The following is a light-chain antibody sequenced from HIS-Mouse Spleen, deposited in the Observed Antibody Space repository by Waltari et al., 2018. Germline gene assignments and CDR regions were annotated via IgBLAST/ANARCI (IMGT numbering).Light chain of an antibody. J-gene: IGKJ4*01. CDR3: QQRSTALT. CDR1: QSVSSY. Sequence: EIVLTQSPATLSLSPGERATLPCRASQSVSSYLAWYQQKPGQAPRLLIYDASNRATGIPARFSGSGSGTDFTLTISSLGPEDFAVYYCQQRSTALTFGGGTKVEIK. CDR2: DAS. V-gene: IGKV3-11*01.